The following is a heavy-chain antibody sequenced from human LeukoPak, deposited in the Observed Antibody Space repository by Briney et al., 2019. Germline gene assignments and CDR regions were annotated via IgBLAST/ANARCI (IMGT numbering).Heavy chain of an antibody. J-gene: IGHJ1*01. V-gene: IGHV3-33*01. Sequence: RGSLRLSCAASGFTFSNYGMHWVSQAPGKGLEWVAVIWYDGSNKYYADSVKGRFTISRDNSKNTLYLQMNSLRAEDTAVYYCARGDHYDSSGYSQYFQHWGQGTLVADSS. CDR2: IWYDGSNK. CDR1: GFTFSNYG. D-gene: IGHD3-22*01. CDR3: ARGDHYDSSGYSQYFQH.